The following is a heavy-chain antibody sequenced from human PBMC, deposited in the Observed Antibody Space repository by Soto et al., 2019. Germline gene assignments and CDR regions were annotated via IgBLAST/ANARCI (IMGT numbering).Heavy chain of an antibody. V-gene: IGHV1-18*01. Sequence: GASVKVSCKASGGTFSSYGISWVRQAPGQGLEWMGWISAYNGNTNYAQKLQGRVTMTTDTSTSTAYMELRSLRSDDTAVYYCARYCSGGSCYYYYYGMDVWGQGTTVTVSS. CDR3: ARYCSGGSCYYYYYGMDV. J-gene: IGHJ6*02. CDR1: GGTFSSYG. D-gene: IGHD2-15*01. CDR2: ISAYNGNT.